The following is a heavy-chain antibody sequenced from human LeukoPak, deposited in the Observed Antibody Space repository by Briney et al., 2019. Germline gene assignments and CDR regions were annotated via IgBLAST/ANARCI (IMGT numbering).Heavy chain of an antibody. V-gene: IGHV3-7*01. CDR3: ASPRITATGGVYFDY. CDR2: IKHYGIEK. J-gene: IGHJ4*02. Sequence: GGSLRLSCAASGFTFSTYWMSWVRQAPGKGLEWVANIKHYGIEKYYVDSVKGRFTISRDNAKNSLYLQMNSLRAEDTAVYYCASPRITATGGVYFDYWGQGHLVTVS. D-gene: IGHD1-20*01. CDR1: GFTFSTYW.